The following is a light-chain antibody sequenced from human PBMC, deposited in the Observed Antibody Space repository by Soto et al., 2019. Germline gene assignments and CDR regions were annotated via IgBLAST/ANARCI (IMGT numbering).Light chain of an antibody. V-gene: IGKV3-11*01. J-gene: IGKJ1*01. CDR2: DAS. CDR1: QSVSSY. CDR3: QQYGRSPTT. Sequence: IGLTQSPATLYLYPGERGTLSCMSSQSVSSYLACYQQKPGQAPRLLIYDASNRATGIPARFSGSGSGTDFTLTISSLEPEDFAVYYCQQYGRSPTTFGQGTKLDIK.